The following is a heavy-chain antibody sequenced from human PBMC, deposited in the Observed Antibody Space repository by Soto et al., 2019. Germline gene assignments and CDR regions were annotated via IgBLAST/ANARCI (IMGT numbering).Heavy chain of an antibody. CDR2: INASNGKT. CDR3: ARGHLAVVPVASWFYYMDV. V-gene: IGHV1-3*01. D-gene: IGHD2-2*01. Sequence: QVQLVQSGAEVEKPGASVKVSCKASGYTFTNYAVHWVRQAPGQRLEWMGWINASNGKTRFSQNLQGRVTITRDTSARTVYMELGSLRSEDTAVYYCARGHLAVVPVASWFYYMDVWGKGTTVTVSS. CDR1: GYTFTNYA. J-gene: IGHJ6*03.